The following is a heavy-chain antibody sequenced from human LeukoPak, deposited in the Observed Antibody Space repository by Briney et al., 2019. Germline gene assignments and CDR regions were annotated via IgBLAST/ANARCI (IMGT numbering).Heavy chain of an antibody. D-gene: IGHD5-24*01. J-gene: IGHJ4*02. CDR3: ARDGYNSHFDY. V-gene: IGHV3-21*01. CDR1: GFTFSNFE. CDR2: ITRSSNYI. Sequence: PGGSLRLSCAASGFTFSNFEMTWVRQAPGKGLEWVSSITRSSNYIYYADSVKGRFTISRDNAKNSLYLQMNSLRAEDTAVYYCARDGYNSHFDYWGQGTLVTVSS.